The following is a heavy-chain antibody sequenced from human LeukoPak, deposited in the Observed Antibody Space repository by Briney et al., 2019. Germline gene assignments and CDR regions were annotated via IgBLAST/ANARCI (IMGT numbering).Heavy chain of an antibody. Sequence: SETLSLTCTVSGASMNTHYWSWIRQPPGKGLEWIGYMLDTVTTKDNPSLKSRFTLSADTSKNQFSLRLTSVTAADTAVYYCATIKRGNIFGYFDFWGQGIPVTVSS. CDR1: GASMNTHY. CDR2: MLDTVTT. D-gene: IGHD5-18*01. J-gene: IGHJ4*02. V-gene: IGHV4-59*11. CDR3: ATIKRGNIFGYFDF.